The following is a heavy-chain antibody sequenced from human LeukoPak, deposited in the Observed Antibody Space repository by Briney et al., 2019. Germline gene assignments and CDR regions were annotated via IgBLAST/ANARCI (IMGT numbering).Heavy chain of an antibody. D-gene: IGHD3-10*01. CDR1: GYTFTSYY. Sequence: ASVKVSCKASGYTFTSYYMHWVRQAPRQGLEWMGIINSSGGTTSYAPKFQGRVTMTRDTSTSTVYMELSSLRSEDTAVYYCARVGSSGSYYKSLGYWGQGTLVTVSS. CDR2: INSSGGTT. CDR3: ARVGSSGSYYKSLGY. J-gene: IGHJ4*02. V-gene: IGHV1-46*01.